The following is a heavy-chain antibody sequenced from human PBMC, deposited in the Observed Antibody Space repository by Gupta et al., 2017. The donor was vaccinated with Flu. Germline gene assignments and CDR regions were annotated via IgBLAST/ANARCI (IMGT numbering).Heavy chain of an antibody. CDR2: ST. D-gene: IGHD1-7*01. J-gene: IGHJ6*02. Sequence: STNYNPSLKSRVTISVDTSKNQFSLKLSSVTAADTAVYYCARERITGTTLPGHYYYYGMDVWGQVTTVTVSS. V-gene: IGHV4-59*01. CDR3: ARERITGTTLPGHYYYYGMDV.